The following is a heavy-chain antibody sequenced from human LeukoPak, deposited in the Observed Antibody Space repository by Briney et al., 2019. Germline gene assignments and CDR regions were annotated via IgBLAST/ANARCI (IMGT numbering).Heavy chain of an antibody. V-gene: IGHV1-69*01. Sequence: SVKVSCKASGGTFSSYAISWVRQAPGQGLEWMGGIIPIFGTANYAQKFQGRVTIAADESTSTAYMELSSLRSEDTAVYYCARGPNYYDSSGYYFEWGQGTLVTVSS. D-gene: IGHD3-22*01. CDR2: IIPIFGTA. CDR1: GGTFSSYA. CDR3: ARGPNYYDSSGYYFE. J-gene: IGHJ4*02.